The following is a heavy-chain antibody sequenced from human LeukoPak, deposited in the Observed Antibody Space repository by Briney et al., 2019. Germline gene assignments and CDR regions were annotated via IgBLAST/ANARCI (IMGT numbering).Heavy chain of an antibody. Sequence: ASVKVSCKASGYTFTSYGISWVRQAPGQGVEWMGCISAYNGNTNYAQKLQGRVNMTTDRYTSTAYIELRSLRSEDTAVYYCARDNEGVYYYDSSGYFDYWGQGTLVTVSS. CDR3: ARDNEGVYYYDSSGYFDY. J-gene: IGHJ4*02. CDR1: GYTFTSYG. V-gene: IGHV1-18*01. D-gene: IGHD3-22*01. CDR2: ISAYNGNT.